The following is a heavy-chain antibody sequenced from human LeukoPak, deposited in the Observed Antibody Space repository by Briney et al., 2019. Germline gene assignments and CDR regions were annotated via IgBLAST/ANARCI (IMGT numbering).Heavy chain of an antibody. CDR3: AIVAATIPEAFDY. Sequence: ASVKVSCKASGYTFTGYYMHWVRQAPGQGLEWMGWINPNSGGTNYAQKFQGRVTMTRDTSISTAYMELSRLRSDDTAVYYCAIVAATIPEAFDYWGQGTLVTVSS. D-gene: IGHD5-12*01. CDR1: GYTFTGYY. J-gene: IGHJ4*02. V-gene: IGHV1-2*02. CDR2: INPNSGGT.